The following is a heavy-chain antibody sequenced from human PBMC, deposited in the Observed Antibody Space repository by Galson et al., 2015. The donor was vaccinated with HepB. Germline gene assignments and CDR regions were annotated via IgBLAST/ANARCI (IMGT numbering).Heavy chain of an antibody. CDR2: VYYSGGT. CDR3: ARGIWEAAIEY. Sequence: ETLSLTCTVSGDSISNYYWGWIRQPPGKGLEWIGYVYYSGGTNYNPSLKSRVTMSVDTSENQFSLKLSSVTAADTAVYYCARGIWEAAIEYWGQGTLVAVSS. CDR1: GDSISNYY. J-gene: IGHJ4*02. D-gene: IGHD2-15*01. V-gene: IGHV4-59*01.